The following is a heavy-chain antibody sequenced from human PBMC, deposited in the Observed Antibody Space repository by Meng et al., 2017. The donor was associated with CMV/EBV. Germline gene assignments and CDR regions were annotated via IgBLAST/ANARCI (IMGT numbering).Heavy chain of an antibody. V-gene: IGHV1-2*02. CDR2: INPNSGGT. CDR3: ARSFCGGDCYATFDY. CDR1: GYTFTGYY. D-gene: IGHD2-21*01. J-gene: IGHJ4*02. Sequence: SGYTFTGYYMQWVRQAPGQGLEWMGWINPNSGGTNYAQKFQGRVTMTRDTSISTAYMELSRLRSDDTAVYYCARSFCGGDCYATFDYWGQGTLVTVSS.